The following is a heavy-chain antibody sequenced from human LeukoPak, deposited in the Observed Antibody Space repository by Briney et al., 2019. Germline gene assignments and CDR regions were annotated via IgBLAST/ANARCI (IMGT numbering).Heavy chain of an antibody. CDR1: GFTFSRYW. CDR3: ASTFGLVAF. V-gene: IGHV3-7*05. Sequence: PGGSLRLSCAASGFTFSRYWMRWVRQAQGKGLEWVANTKQDGSEKKYVDYVKGRFTISTDNAKNSLYLQMNSLRAEDTAVYYCASTFGLVAFWGQGTLVTVSS. CDR2: TKQDGSEK. D-gene: IGHD3/OR15-3a*01. J-gene: IGHJ4*02.